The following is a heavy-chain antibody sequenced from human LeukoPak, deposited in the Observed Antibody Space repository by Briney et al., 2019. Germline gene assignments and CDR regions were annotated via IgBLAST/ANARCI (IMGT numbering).Heavy chain of an antibody. J-gene: IGHJ4*02. V-gene: IGHV3-66*01. D-gene: IGHD6-13*01. Sequence: GGSLRLSCAASGFTVSSNYMSWVRQAPGKGLEWVSVIYSGGSTYYADSVKGRFTISRDNSKNTLYLQMNSLRAEDTAVYYCARDMELAAAGREGFDYWGQGTLSPSPQ. CDR1: GFTVSSNY. CDR3: ARDMELAAAGREGFDY. CDR2: IYSGGST.